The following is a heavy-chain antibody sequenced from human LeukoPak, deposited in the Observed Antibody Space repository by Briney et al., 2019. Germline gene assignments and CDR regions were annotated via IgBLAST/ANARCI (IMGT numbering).Heavy chain of an antibody. D-gene: IGHD3-10*01. Sequence: SETLSLTCAVSGGSISSSNWWSWVRQPPGKGLEWIGEIYHSGSTNYNPSLKSRVTISVDTSKNQFSLKLSSVTAADTAVYYCARAYGSGSYYSPLNFDYWGQGTLVTVSS. CDR1: GGSISSSNW. V-gene: IGHV4-4*02. J-gene: IGHJ4*02. CDR3: ARAYGSGSYYSPLNFDY. CDR2: IYHSGST.